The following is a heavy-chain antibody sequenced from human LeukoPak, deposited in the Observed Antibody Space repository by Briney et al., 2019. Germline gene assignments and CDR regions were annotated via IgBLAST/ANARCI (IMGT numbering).Heavy chain of an antibody. D-gene: IGHD5-12*01. CDR3: ARETVATIYYFDC. CDR1: GDSVSSNSAA. Sequence: SQTLSLTCAISGDSVSSNSAAWHWIRQSPSRGLEWLGRTYYRSKWYNDYEVFVKSRITIIPDTSKNQFSLRLNSVTPEDTAVYYCARETVATIYYFDCWGQGTLVTVSS. J-gene: IGHJ4*02. V-gene: IGHV6-1*01. CDR2: TYYRSKWYN.